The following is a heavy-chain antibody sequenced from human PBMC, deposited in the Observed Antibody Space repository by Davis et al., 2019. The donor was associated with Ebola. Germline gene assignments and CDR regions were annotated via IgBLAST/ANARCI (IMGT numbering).Heavy chain of an antibody. CDR3: AREDGDYEDNYYHYGMDV. Sequence: ASVKVSCKASGYSFTGYYIHWVRQAPGQGLEWMGWINPTSGVTTYAAKFQGSVTLSRDTSIDTVYMELSSLTSGDTAVYYCAREDGDYEDNYYHYGMDVWGQGTTVTVPS. CDR1: GYSFTGYY. CDR2: INPTSGVT. V-gene: IGHV1-2*04. D-gene: IGHD4-17*01. J-gene: IGHJ6*02.